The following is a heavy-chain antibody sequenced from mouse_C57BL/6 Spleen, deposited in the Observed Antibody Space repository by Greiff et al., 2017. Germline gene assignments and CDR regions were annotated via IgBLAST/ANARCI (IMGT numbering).Heavy chain of an antibody. J-gene: IGHJ1*03. V-gene: IGHV1-80*01. D-gene: IGHD1-1*01. CDR2: IYPGAGDT. CDR1: GYAFRSYW. CDR3: TRGRITTVVAPYLDFDV. Sequence: VQLPPSGAALVKPGVSVEISCKASGYAFRSYWLNWVKQRPGKGLEWVGQIYPGAGDTNYNGKFKGKATLNADKSSSTAYMQLSSVTSEDAAVYFCTRGRITTVVAPYLDFDVWGKGTTVTVSS.